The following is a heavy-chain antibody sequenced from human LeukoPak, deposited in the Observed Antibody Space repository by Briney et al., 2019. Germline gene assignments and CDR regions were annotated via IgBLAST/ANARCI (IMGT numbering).Heavy chain of an antibody. V-gene: IGHV3-11*05. CDR2: ISSSSSYT. CDR3: ARDHTVASLDY. CDR1: GFTFSDYY. Sequence: GGSLRLSCAASGFTFSDYYMSWIRQAPGKGLEWVSYISSSSSYTNYADSVKGRFTISRDNAKNSLYLQMNSLRAEDTAVYYCARDHTVASLDYWGQGTLVTVSS. D-gene: IGHD5-12*01. J-gene: IGHJ4*02.